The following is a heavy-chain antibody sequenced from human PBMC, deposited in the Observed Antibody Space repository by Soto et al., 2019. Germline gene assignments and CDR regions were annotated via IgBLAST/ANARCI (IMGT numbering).Heavy chain of an antibody. CDR3: ARGRYGEY. V-gene: IGHV1-18*01. CDR2: ISAHNGNT. D-gene: IGHD3-10*01. J-gene: IGHJ4*02. CDR1: GYAFTTYG. Sequence: QVHLVQSGAEVKKPGASVKVSCKGSGYAFTTYGITWVRQAPGQGLEWMGWISAHNGNTKHAQKLQGRVTVTRDTSTSTAYMELRSLRSDDTAVYYCARGRYGEYWGQGALVTVSS.